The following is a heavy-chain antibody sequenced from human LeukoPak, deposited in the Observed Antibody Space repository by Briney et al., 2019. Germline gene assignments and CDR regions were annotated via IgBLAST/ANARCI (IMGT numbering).Heavy chain of an antibody. CDR1: GFTFSSYW. CDR2: IKQDGSEK. J-gene: IGHJ4*02. Sequence: PGGSLRLSCAASGFTFSSYWMSWVRQAPGKGLEWVANIKQDGSEKYYVDSAKGRFTISRDNAKNSLYLQVNSLRAEDTAVYYCASQSYYYDSSGYYPTYYFDYWGQGTLVTVSS. CDR3: ASQSYYYDSSGYYPTYYFDY. D-gene: IGHD3-22*01. V-gene: IGHV3-7*01.